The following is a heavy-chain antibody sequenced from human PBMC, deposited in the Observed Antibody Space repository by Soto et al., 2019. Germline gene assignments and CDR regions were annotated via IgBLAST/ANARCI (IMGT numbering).Heavy chain of an antibody. D-gene: IGHD6-19*01. J-gene: IGHJ4*02. Sequence: GGSLRLSCAASGFTFSSYGMHWVRQAPGKGLEWVAVISYDGSNKYYADSVKGRFTISRDNSKNTLYLQMNSLRAEDTAVYYCAKDRPRIAVAGKKYLDYWGQGTLVTVSS. CDR2: ISYDGSNK. CDR3: AKDRPRIAVAGKKYLDY. CDR1: GFTFSSYG. V-gene: IGHV3-30*18.